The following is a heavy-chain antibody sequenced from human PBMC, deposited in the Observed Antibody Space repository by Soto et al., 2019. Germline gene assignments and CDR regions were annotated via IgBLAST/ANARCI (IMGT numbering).Heavy chain of an antibody. D-gene: IGHD3-10*02. V-gene: IGHV4-4*02. CDR3: ASVRGGYYYAMDV. J-gene: IGHJ6*02. Sequence: PSETLSLTCAVSGGSIISSNWWSWVRQPPGKGLEWIGEIYHSGSTNYNPSLKSRVTISVDKSKNQFSLKLSSVTAADTAVYYCASVRGGYYYAMDVWGQGTTVT. CDR1: GGSIISSNW. CDR2: IYHSGST.